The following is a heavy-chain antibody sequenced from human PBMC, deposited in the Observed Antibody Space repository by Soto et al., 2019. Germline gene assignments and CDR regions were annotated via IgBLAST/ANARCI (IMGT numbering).Heavy chain of an antibody. D-gene: IGHD3-22*01. J-gene: IGHJ5*02. V-gene: IGHV1-69*08. Sequence: QVQLVQSGAEVKKPGSSVKVSCKASGGTFSTYTITWVRQAPGQGLEWMGRIIPIIGIINYAQKFQGRVTISANKLTGTAYRELTRLRSDDTAVYYCAGDPDSHYNDSHASSYPWGQGTLVTVSS. CDR3: AGDPDSHYNDSHASSYP. CDR2: IIPIIGII. CDR1: GGTFSTYT.